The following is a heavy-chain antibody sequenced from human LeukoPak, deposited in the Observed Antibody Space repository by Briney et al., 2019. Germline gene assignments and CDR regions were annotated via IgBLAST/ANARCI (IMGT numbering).Heavy chain of an antibody. Sequence: SETLSLTCTVSGGSISSAGYYWSWIRQHPGQGLEWIGYMYYSGSTYYNPSLKNRVTISVATSKNQFSLKLNSVTAADTAVYYCARDAEYYYGSGSFSSGIDVWGQGTTVIVSS. CDR2: MYYSGST. D-gene: IGHD3-10*01. V-gene: IGHV4-31*03. CDR3: ARDAEYYYGSGSFSSGIDV. CDR1: GGSISSAGYY. J-gene: IGHJ6*02.